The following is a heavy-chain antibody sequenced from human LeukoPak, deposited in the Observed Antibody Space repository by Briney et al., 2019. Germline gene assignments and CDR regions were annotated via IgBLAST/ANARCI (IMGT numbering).Heavy chain of an antibody. V-gene: IGHV4-59*08. D-gene: IGHD3-10*01. CDR1: GGSISNYY. J-gene: IGHJ3*02. CDR3: ARAALWFGELFRPDAFDI. Sequence: SETLSLTCTVSGGSISNYYWSWIRQPPGKGLEWIGYIYYSGSTNYNPSLKSRVTISVDTSKNQFSLKLSSVTAADTAVYYCARAALWFGELFRPDAFDIWGQGTMVTVSS. CDR2: IYYSGST.